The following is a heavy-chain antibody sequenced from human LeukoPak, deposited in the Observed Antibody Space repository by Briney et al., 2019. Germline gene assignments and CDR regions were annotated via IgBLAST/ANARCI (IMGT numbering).Heavy chain of an antibody. CDR2: INHSGST. CDR3: ARGAQTYYDKAPVDY. CDR1: GFSFSNYW. V-gene: IGHV4-34*01. D-gene: IGHD3-22*01. Sequence: GSLRLSCAASGFSFSNYWMSWVRQPPGKGLEWIGEINHSGSTNYNPSLKSRVTISVDTSKSQFSLKLNSMTAADTAVYYCARGAQTYYDKAPVDYWGQGTLVTVSS. J-gene: IGHJ4*02.